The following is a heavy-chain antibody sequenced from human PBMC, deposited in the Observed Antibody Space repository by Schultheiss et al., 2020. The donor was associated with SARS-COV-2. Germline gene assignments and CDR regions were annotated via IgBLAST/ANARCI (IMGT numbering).Heavy chain of an antibody. CDR2: ISYDGSNK. V-gene: IGHV3-30-3*01. Sequence: GGSLRLSCAASGFTFSSYGMHWVRQAPGKGLEWVAVISYDGSNKYYADSVKGRLTISRDNSKNTLYLQMNSLRAEDTAVYYCAKETHSFGIGVFDYWGQGTLVTVSS. D-gene: IGHD5-18*01. CDR3: AKETHSFGIGVFDY. CDR1: GFTFSSYG. J-gene: IGHJ4*02.